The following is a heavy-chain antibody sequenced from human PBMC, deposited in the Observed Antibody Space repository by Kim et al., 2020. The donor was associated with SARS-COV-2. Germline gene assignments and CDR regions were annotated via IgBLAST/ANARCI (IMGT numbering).Heavy chain of an antibody. CDR2: INWNSGTI. V-gene: IGHV3-9*01. J-gene: IGHJ6*04. CDR1: GFNFGEYA. CDR3: ARDRLDNYSGCFYGMDV. D-gene: IGHD5-12*01. Sequence: GGSLRLSCTASGFNFGEYAMHWVRQAPGKGLEWVSGINWNSGTIGYADSVKGRFIISRDNGKKSLQLQMNSLRSEDTALYYCARDRLDNYSGCFYGMDVWGRGTRVIVSS.